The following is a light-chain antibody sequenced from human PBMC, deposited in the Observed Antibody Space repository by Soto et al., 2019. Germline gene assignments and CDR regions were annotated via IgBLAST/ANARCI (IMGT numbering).Light chain of an antibody. CDR2: GVT. CDR1: SSDVGGFNY. J-gene: IGLJ1*01. V-gene: IGLV2-14*01. Sequence: QSLLTQPASVSGSPVQSITISCTGTSSDVGGFNYVSWYQQHPGKVPKLMIYGVTNRPSGVSNRFSGSKSGNTASLSISGLQAEDEADYYCISYRNRPKSYVSVTGTNVTV. CDR3: ISYRNRPKSYV.